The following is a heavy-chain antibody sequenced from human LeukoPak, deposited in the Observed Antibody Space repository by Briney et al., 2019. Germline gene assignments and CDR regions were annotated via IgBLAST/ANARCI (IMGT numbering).Heavy chain of an antibody. Sequence: SETLSLTCAVYGGSFSGYYWSWIRQPPGKGLEWIGEINHSGSANNNPSLKSRVAISVDTSKNQFSLKLSSVTAADTAVYYCASGWRWLVPEGYFQHWGQGTLVTVSS. CDR3: ASGWRWLVPEGYFQH. D-gene: IGHD6-19*01. CDR2: INHSGSA. V-gene: IGHV4-34*01. CDR1: GGSFSGYY. J-gene: IGHJ1*01.